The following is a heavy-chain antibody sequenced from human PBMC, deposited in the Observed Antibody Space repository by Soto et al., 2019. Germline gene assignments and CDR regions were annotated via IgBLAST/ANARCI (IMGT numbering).Heavy chain of an antibody. V-gene: IGHV2-26*01. J-gene: IGHJ4*02. CDR2: IFSNDEK. CDR3: ARIRYDSSGYPHFDY. Sequence: QVTLKESGPVLVKPTETLTLTCTVSGFSLSIARMGVSWIRQPPGKALEWLAHIFSNDEKSYSTSLKSRLTISKDTSKSQVVLTMTNMDPVDTATYYCARIRYDSSGYPHFDYWGQGTLVTVSS. CDR1: GFSLSIARMG. D-gene: IGHD3-22*01.